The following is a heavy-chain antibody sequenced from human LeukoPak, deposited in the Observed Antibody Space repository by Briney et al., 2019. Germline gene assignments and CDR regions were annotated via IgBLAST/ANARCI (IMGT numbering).Heavy chain of an antibody. Sequence: GGSLRLSCAASGFTVSRNHMNWVRQAPGKGLEWVSVIYSSGTTYYADTAKGRFTISRDSSKSTLYLQMNGLRTEDTAVYYCARDSSTDAFDIWGQGTMVTVSS. CDR2: IYSSGTT. CDR3: ARDSSTDAFDI. J-gene: IGHJ3*02. V-gene: IGHV3-66*03. CDR1: GFTVSRNH.